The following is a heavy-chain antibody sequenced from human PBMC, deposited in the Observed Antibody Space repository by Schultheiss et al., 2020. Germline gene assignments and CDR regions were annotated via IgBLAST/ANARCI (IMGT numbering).Heavy chain of an antibody. CDR2: IRSKTYGGTT. J-gene: IGHJ6*02. CDR1: GFTFSSYS. CDR3: TREQSLLGAVSGAGYGMDV. D-gene: IGHD1-26*01. Sequence: GGSLRLSCAAPGFTFSSYSMNWVRQAPAKGLEWVAFIRSKTYGGTTEYAASVKGRFTISRDDSKSIAYLQMNSLKTEDTAVYYCTREQSLLGAVSGAGYGMDVWGQGTTVNVSS. V-gene: IGHV3-49*04.